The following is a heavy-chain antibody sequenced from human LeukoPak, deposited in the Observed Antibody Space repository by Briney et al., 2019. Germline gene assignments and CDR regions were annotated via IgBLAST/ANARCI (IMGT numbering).Heavy chain of an antibody. CDR1: GGSFSGYS. J-gene: IGHJ6*03. V-gene: IGHV4-34*01. CDR2: INHSGST. CDR3: ARGNSGWYYYYYYMDV. Sequence: SETLSLTCAVYGGSFSGYSWSWIRQPPGKGLEWIGEINHSGSTNYNPSLKSRVTISVDTSKNQFSLKLSSVTAADTAVYYCARGNSGWYYYYYYMDVWGKGTTVTVSS. D-gene: IGHD6-19*01.